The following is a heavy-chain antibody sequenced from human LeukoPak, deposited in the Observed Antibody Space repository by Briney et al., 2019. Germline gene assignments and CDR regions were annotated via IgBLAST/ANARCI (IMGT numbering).Heavy chain of an antibody. Sequence: GGSLRLSCAASGFTFSSYGMHWVRQAPGKGLEWVAFIRYDGSNKYYADSVKGRFTISRDNSKNTLYLQMNSLRAEDTAVYYCAKRYRDYYYMDVWGKGTTVTISS. D-gene: IGHD1-1*01. V-gene: IGHV3-30*02. CDR3: AKRYRDYYYMDV. CDR1: GFTFSSYG. J-gene: IGHJ6*03. CDR2: IRYDGSNK.